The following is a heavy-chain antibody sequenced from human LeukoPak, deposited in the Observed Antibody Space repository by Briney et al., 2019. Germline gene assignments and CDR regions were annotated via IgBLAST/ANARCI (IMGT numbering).Heavy chain of an antibody. D-gene: IGHD3-22*01. CDR1: GDSFTNYA. CDR3: ARWDAHYHEGDNWFDP. Sequence: SVKVSCKASGDSFTNYAIVWVRQAPGQGLEWMGGIVPGFHTTDYAQRFQGRLIITADESTTTAYMELSSLTSEDTAMYYCARWDAHYHEGDNWFDPWGQGTLVTVSS. J-gene: IGHJ5*02. V-gene: IGHV1-69*13. CDR2: IVPGFHTT.